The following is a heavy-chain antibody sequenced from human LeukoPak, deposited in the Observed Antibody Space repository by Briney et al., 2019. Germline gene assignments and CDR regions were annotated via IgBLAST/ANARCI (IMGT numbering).Heavy chain of an antibody. CDR2: IYPGYSHT. CDR3: ARHRDYGGNNDYYYYYMDV. V-gene: IGHV5-51*01. CDR1: GYSFTSYW. J-gene: IGHJ6*03. Sequence: GESLMIYCKGSGYSFTSYWMGWERQIPGKGLEWMGIIYPGYSHTRYSPSFQGQVTISADKSISTAYLQWSSLKASDTAMYYCARHRDYGGNNDYYYYYMDVWGKGTTVTVSS. D-gene: IGHD4-23*01.